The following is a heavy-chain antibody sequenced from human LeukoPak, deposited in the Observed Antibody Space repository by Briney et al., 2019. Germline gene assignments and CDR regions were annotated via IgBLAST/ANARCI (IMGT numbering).Heavy chain of an antibody. J-gene: IGHJ5*02. Sequence: GGSLRLSCAASGFTFDDYAMHWVRQAPGKGLEWVSGISWNSGSIGYADSVKGRFTISRDNSKNSLYLQMNSLRTEDTALYYCAKDQKRYCSGGSCYSNNWFDPWGQGTLVTVSS. V-gene: IGHV3-9*01. CDR3: AKDQKRYCSGGSCYSNNWFDP. CDR2: ISWNSGSI. CDR1: GFTFDDYA. D-gene: IGHD2-15*01.